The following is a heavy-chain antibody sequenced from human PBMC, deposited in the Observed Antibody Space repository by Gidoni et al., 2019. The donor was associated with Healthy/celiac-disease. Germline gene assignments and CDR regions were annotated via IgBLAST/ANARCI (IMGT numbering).Heavy chain of an antibody. Sequence: EVQLVQSGAEVKKPGESLKISCKGSGYSFTSYWIGCVRQMPGKGLEWMGIIYPGDSDTRYSPSFQGQVTISADKSISTAYLQWSSLKASDTAMYYCARGEGCSSTSCYTWWFDPWGQGTLVTVSS. J-gene: IGHJ5*02. D-gene: IGHD2-2*02. V-gene: IGHV5-51*03. CDR2: IYPGDSDT. CDR1: GYSFTSYW. CDR3: ARGEGCSSTSCYTWWFDP.